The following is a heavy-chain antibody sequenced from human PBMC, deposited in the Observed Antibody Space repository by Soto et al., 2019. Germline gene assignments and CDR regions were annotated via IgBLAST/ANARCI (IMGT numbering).Heavy chain of an antibody. J-gene: IGHJ4*02. CDR1: GGSIRGYY. D-gene: IGHD6-13*01. V-gene: IGHV4-59*01. Sequence: QVQLQESGPGLVKPSETLSLTCTVSGGSIRGYYWSWIRQPPGKGLEWIGYIYYSGSTNYNPSRKSRVTISVDTSKNQFSLKLSSVTVVDTAVYSCARRVAAAGSHFDYWGQETLVTVSS. CDR2: IYYSGST. CDR3: ARRVAAAGSHFDY.